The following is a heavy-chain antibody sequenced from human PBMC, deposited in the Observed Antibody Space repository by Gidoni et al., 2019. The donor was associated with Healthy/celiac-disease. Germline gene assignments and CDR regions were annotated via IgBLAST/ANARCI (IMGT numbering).Heavy chain of an antibody. CDR3: ARHPLSGVIIWYFDL. CDR2: IYYSGST. CDR1: GGSISSSSYY. V-gene: IGHV4-39*01. Sequence: QLQLQESGPGLVKPSETLSLTCTVSGGSISSSSYYWGWIRQPPGKGLAWIGRIYYSGSTYYNPSLKSRVTISVDTSKNQFSLKLSSVTAADTAVYYCARHPLSGVIIWYFDLWGRGTLVTVSS. D-gene: IGHD3-10*01. J-gene: IGHJ2*01.